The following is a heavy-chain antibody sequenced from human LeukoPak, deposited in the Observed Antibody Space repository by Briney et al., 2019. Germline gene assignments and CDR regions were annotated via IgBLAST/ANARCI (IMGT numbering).Heavy chain of an antibody. Sequence: SSETLSLTCTVSGGSISSSNYYWSWIRQPPGKGLEWIGYIYYSGSTNYNPSLKSRVTVSVDTSKNQFSLRLSSVTAADTAVYYCARVRRNDYYDSSGYYYRWFDPWGQGTLVTVSS. J-gene: IGHJ5*02. V-gene: IGHV4-61*01. CDR2: IYYSGST. D-gene: IGHD3-22*01. CDR1: GGSISSSNYY. CDR3: ARVRRNDYYDSSGYYYRWFDP.